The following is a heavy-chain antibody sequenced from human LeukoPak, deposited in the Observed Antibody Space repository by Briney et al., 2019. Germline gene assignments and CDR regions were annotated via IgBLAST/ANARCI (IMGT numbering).Heavy chain of an antibody. CDR1: GVSLRGYY. Sequence: SETLSLTCAVYGVSLRGYYWSWIRQSPEKGLGWIGEISHEGDSIYNPSLKSRLTLSVDMSKNQSSLKLRSVTAADTAVYYCARGRNYVSDYYFDVWGKGTTVIVSS. CDR2: ISHEGDS. CDR3: ARGRNYVSDYYFDV. J-gene: IGHJ6*03. V-gene: IGHV4-34*01. D-gene: IGHD1-7*01.